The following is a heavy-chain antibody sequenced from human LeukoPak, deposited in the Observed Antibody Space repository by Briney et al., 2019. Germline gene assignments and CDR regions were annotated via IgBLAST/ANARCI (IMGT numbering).Heavy chain of an antibody. CDR3: ATRSNYYDSSGYFSNWFDP. Sequence: VASVKVSCKASGGTFSSYAISWVRQAPGQGLEWMGGIIPIFGSANYAQKFQGRVTITADESTSTAYMELSSLRSEDTAVYYCATRSNYYDSSGYFSNWFDPWGQGTLVTVSS. J-gene: IGHJ5*02. CDR1: GGTFSSYA. CDR2: IIPIFGSA. V-gene: IGHV1-69*13. D-gene: IGHD3-22*01.